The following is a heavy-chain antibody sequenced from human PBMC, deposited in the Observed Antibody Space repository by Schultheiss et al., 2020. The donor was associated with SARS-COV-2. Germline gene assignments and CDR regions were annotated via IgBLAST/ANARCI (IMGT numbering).Heavy chain of an antibody. D-gene: IGHD6-13*01. J-gene: IGHJ5*02. CDR2: INSDGSAS. Sequence: LSLTCAASGFTFRNYWMHWVRQIPGKGLVWVSRINSDGSASSYADSVQGRFTVSRDNAGNTLYLQMNNLRVEDTAIYYCARARAEQHLPFSWGPIPHPTTWFDPWGQGTLVTVSS. CDR3: ARARAEQHLPFSWGPIPHPTTWFDP. V-gene: IGHV3-74*01. CDR1: GFTFRNYW.